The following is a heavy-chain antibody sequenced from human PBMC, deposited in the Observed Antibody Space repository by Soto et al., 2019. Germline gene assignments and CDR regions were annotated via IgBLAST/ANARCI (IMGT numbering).Heavy chain of an antibody. J-gene: IGHJ4*02. CDR3: AHSSPQLAYDY. CDR2: IYWDDDK. D-gene: IGHD6-13*01. CDR1: GFSLTTSGVG. Sequence: QITLKESGPTLVKSTQTLTLTCTFSGFSLTTSGVGLGWLRQPPGKALEWLALIYWDDDKLYSPSLKSRLSNTKDTAKDQVVRTMTNMDPVDTATYYCAHSSPQLAYDYWGQGTLVTVSS. V-gene: IGHV2-5*02.